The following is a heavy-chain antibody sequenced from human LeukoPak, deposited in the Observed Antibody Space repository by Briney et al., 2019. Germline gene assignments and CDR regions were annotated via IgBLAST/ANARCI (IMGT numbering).Heavy chain of an antibody. J-gene: IGHJ5*02. CDR2: IIPIFGTA. CDR3: ARDDSSSWYPFHWFDP. V-gene: IGHV1-69*06. Sequence: ASVKVSCKASGGTFSSYAISWVRQAPGQGLEWMGGIIPIFGTANCAQKFQGRVTITADKSTSTAYMELSSLRSEDTAVYYCARDDSSSWYPFHWFDPWGQGTLVTVSS. CDR1: GGTFSSYA. D-gene: IGHD6-13*01.